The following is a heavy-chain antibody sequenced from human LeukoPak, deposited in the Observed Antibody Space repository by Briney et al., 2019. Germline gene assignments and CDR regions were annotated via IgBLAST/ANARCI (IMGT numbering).Heavy chain of an antibody. D-gene: IGHD1/OR15-1a*01. CDR3: AKSNNFVSWLDP. Sequence: PGGSLRLSCAASGFKFDDFAMHWVRQGPGKGLEWVSGISYNSGSKGYADSVKGRFTISRDNAKNSLYLQMSSLRPEDTAMYFCAKSNNFVSWLDPWGPGTLVTVSS. V-gene: IGHV3-9*01. CDR2: ISYNSGSK. J-gene: IGHJ5*02. CDR1: GFKFDDFA.